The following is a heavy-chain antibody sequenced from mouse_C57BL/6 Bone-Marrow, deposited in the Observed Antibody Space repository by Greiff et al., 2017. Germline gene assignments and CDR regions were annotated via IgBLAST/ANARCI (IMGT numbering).Heavy chain of an antibody. CDR3: AREKIYSYYYGRRGDWYFDV. D-gene: IGHD1-1*01. J-gene: IGHJ1*03. CDR2: ISAGGSYT. V-gene: IGHV5-4*01. CDR1: GFTFSSYA. Sequence: EVQLVESGGGLVKPGGSLKLSCAASGFTFSSYAMSWVRQTPEKRLEWVATISAGGSYTYYPDNVKGRFTISRDHAKNTLYLLLSPLQSEDTAMYDYAREKIYSYYYGRRGDWYFDVWGTGTTVTVAS.